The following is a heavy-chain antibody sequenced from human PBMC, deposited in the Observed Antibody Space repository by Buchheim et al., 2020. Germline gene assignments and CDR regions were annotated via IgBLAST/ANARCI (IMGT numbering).Heavy chain of an antibody. CDR2: INHSGST. J-gene: IGHJ5*02. CDR3: ARGYYGSGRRENWFDP. D-gene: IGHD3-10*01. CDR1: GGSFSGYY. V-gene: IGHV4-34*01. Sequence: QVQLQQWGAGLLKPSETLSLTCAVYGGSFSGYYWSWIRQPPGKGLEWIGEINHSGSTNYNPSLKSRVTISVDTSKNQVSLKLSSVTAADTAVYYCARGYYGSGRRENWFDPWGQGTL.